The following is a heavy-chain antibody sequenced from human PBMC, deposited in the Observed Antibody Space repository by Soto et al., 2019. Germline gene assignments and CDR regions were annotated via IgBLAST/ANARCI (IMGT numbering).Heavy chain of an antibody. CDR3: ARVGSSGWSPDY. V-gene: IGHV4-59*11. J-gene: IGHJ4*02. Sequence: ETLSLTCTVSGGSISGHYWIWIRQSPGKGLEWIGYIFYTGSTNYSPSLKSRVTLSVDTSKNQFSLRLSSVTAADTAVYYCARVGSSGWSPDYWGQGTLVTVSS. D-gene: IGHD6-19*01. CDR1: GGSISGHY. CDR2: IFYTGST.